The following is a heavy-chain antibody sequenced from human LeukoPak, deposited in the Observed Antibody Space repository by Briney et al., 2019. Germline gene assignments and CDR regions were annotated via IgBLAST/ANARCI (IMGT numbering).Heavy chain of an antibody. Sequence: PSETLSLTCTVSGGSISSYYWSWIRQPPGKGLEWIGYIYYSGSTNYNPSLKSRVTISVDTSKNQFSLKLSSVTAADTAVYYCAREGDYYGSGSYSFDDWGQGTLVTVYS. J-gene: IGHJ4*02. D-gene: IGHD3-10*01. CDR3: AREGDYYGSGSYSFDD. CDR1: GGSISSYY. CDR2: IYYSGST. V-gene: IGHV4-59*01.